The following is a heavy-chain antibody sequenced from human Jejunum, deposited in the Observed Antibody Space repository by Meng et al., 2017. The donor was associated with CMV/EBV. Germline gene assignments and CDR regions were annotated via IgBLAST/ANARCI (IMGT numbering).Heavy chain of an antibody. V-gene: IGHV3-11*01. D-gene: IGHD4/OR15-4a*01. J-gene: IGHJ4*02. CDR3: ARDILVNGDYGPGYFDY. CDR2: ISSRSTAI. Sequence: FTFTDYYMSWIRQTPGKGLEWISYISSRSTAIYYADSVKGRFTVSRDNAKNSLYLQMNGLRAEDTATYYCARDILVNGDYGPGYFDYWGQGTLVTVSS. CDR1: FTFTDYY.